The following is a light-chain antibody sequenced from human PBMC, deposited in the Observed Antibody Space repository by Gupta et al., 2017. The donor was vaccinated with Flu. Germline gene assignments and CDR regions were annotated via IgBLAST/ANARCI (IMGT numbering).Light chain of an antibody. V-gene: IGKV2-28*01. Sequence: DIVMTQSPLSLPVTPGEPASISCRSSQSLLHSNGYIYLDWYLQKPGQSPQLLIYLGSNRASGVPDRFSGSGSGTDFTLKISRVEAEDVGVYYCMQALQTPLTFGGGTXVEIK. CDR1: QSLLHSNGYIY. CDR2: LGS. J-gene: IGKJ4*01. CDR3: MQALQTPLT.